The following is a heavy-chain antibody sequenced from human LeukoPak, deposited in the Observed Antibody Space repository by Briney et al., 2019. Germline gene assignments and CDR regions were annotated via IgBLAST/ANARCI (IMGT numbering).Heavy chain of an antibody. V-gene: IGHV4-39*01. D-gene: IGHD3-10*01. J-gene: IGHJ5*02. CDR1: GGSITTTYY. CDR2: LYHSGNS. CDR3: TRHQTNFYGSGAPFDP. Sequence: SETLSLTCSVSGGSITTTYYWSWIRQPPGGGLEWIASLYHSGNSNYNPSLKSRVTMSVDTSKNQFSLQLTSMTAADTAVYYCTRHQTNFYGSGAPFDPWGQGTLVTVSS.